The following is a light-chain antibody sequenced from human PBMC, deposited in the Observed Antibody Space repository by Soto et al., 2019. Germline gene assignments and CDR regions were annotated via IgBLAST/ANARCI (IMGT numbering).Light chain of an antibody. CDR2: DAS. Sequence: EIVLTQSPVTLSLSPGERATLSCRASQSVSNYLSWYQQKPGQAPRLLIYDASNRATGIPARFSGSGSGTDFTLTISSLETEDFAVYYCQHRGTFGQGTRLEIK. V-gene: IGKV3-11*01. J-gene: IGKJ5*01. CDR1: QSVSNY. CDR3: QHRGT.